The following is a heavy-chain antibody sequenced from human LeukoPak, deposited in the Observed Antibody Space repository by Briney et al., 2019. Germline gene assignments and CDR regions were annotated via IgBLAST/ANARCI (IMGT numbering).Heavy chain of an antibody. J-gene: IGHJ6*03. CDR2: ISSSSSYI. V-gene: IGHV3-21*01. CDR1: GFTFSDYS. Sequence: GGSLRLSCAASGFTFSDYSMNWVRQAPGKGLEWVSSISSSSSYIYYADSVKGRFTISRDNAKNSLYLQMNSLRAEDTAVYYCARSPPNIAVAGWYYYYYMDVWGKGTTVTVSS. D-gene: IGHD6-19*01. CDR3: ARSPPNIAVAGWYYYYYMDV.